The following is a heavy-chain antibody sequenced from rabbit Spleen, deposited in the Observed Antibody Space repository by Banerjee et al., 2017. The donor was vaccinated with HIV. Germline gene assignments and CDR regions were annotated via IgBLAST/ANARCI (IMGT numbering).Heavy chain of an antibody. CDR3: ARGVASSNWEYTL. D-gene: IGHD4-2*01. Sequence: QSLEESGGDLVKPEGSLTLTCTASGFSFSGSYYMSWVRQAPGKGLEYIGYIDTGNGGIGYANWAKGRFTISKTSSTTVTLQMTSLPAADTATYFCARGVASSNWEYTLWGPGTLVTVS. V-gene: IGHV1S40*01. CDR1: GFSFSGSYY. CDR2: IDTGNGGI. J-gene: IGHJ4*01.